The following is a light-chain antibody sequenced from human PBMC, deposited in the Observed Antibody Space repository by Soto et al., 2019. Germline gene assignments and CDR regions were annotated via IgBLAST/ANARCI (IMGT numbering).Light chain of an antibody. V-gene: IGKV1-5*01. CDR2: DAS. CDR3: QQYNSYSGT. CDR1: QSISSW. J-gene: IGKJ1*01. Sequence: DIQMTQSPSTLSASVGDRVTITCRASQSISSWLAWYQQKRGKAPKLLIYDASSLESGVPSRFSGSGSGTEFTLTISSLQPDDFATYYFQQYNSYSGTFGQGTKVEIK.